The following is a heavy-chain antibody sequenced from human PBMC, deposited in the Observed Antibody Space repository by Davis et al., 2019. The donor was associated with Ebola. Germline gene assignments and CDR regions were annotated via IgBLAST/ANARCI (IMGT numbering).Heavy chain of an antibody. CDR3: ARFPVVYYYYYGMDV. J-gene: IGHJ6*02. Sequence: MPSETLSLTCTVSGGSISSSSYYWGWIRQPPGKGLEWIGSINNGGSTSFNPSLKSRVTISVDTSKNQFSLKLSSVTAADTAVNYCARFPVVYYYYYGMDVWGQGTTVTVS. D-gene: IGHD2-15*01. CDR2: INNGGST. V-gene: IGHV4-39*07. CDR1: GGSISSSSYY.